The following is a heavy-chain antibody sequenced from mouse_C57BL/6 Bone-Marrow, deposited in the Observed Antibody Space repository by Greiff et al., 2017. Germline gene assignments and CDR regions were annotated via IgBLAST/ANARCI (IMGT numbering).Heavy chain of an antibody. V-gene: IGHV1-59*01. Sequence: QVQLQQPGAERVRPGTSVKLSCKASGYTFTSYWMHWVKQRPGQGLEWIGVIDPSDSYTNYNQKFKGKATLTVDTSSSTAYMQLSSLTSEDSAVYYCARATGAWFAYGGQGTLVTVAA. D-gene: IGHD4-1*02. CDR3: ARATGAWFAY. CDR1: GYTFTSYW. J-gene: IGHJ3*01. CDR2: IDPSDSYT.